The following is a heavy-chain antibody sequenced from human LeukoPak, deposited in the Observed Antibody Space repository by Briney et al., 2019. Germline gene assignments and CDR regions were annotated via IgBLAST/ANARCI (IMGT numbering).Heavy chain of an antibody. J-gene: IGHJ3*02. Sequence: PSETLSLTCTVSGGSISSGDYYWSWIRQPPGKGLEWIGYIYYSGSTYYNPSLKSRVTISVDTSKNQFSLKLSSVTAADTAVYYCARESGSIVVVPAATSRRAFDIWGQGTMVTVSS. CDR1: GGSISSGDYY. D-gene: IGHD2-2*01. CDR3: ARESGSIVVVPAATSRRAFDI. CDR2: IYYSGST. V-gene: IGHV4-30-4*08.